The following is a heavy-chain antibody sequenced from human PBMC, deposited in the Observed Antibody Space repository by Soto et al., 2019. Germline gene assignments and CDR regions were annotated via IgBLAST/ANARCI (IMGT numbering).Heavy chain of an antibody. CDR2: VYHSGAT. D-gene: IGHD3-3*01. Sequence: LSQTLSLTCAVSGGSINTSDYTWSWIRQPPGRGLEWLGSVYHSGATHYMPSLKNRLTMSLDKSKNQFSLDLTSVTAADTAVYYCVRERTIFGGAPGGGVDVWGQGTTVTVSS. J-gene: IGHJ6*02. CDR1: GGSINTSDYT. CDR3: VRERTIFGGAPGGGVDV. V-gene: IGHV4-30-2*01.